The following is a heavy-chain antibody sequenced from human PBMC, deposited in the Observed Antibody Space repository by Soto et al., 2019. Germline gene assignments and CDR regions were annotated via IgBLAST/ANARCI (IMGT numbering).Heavy chain of an antibody. Sequence: EVQLLESGGGLVQPGGSLRLSCAASGFIFSDYAMSWVRQAPGKGLEWVSGISVSGDSTYYAASVKGRFTVSRDNSKNTLYLQMNSLRDEDSAVYYCTTGSNFDYWCQRTLVTVS. CDR2: ISVSGDST. V-gene: IGHV3-23*01. D-gene: IGHD4-4*01. CDR3: TTGSNFDY. CDR1: GFIFSDYA. J-gene: IGHJ4*02.